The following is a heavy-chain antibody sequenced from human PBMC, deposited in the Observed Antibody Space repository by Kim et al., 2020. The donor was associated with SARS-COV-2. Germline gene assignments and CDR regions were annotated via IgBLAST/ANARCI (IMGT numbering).Heavy chain of an antibody. D-gene: IGHD4-17*01. CDR3: ARGGENYGDYYYYYMDV. Sequence: GGSLRLSCAASGFTFSSYDMHWVRQATGKGLEWVSAIGTAGDTYYPGSVKGRFTISRENAKNSLYLQMNSLRAGDTAVYYCARGGENYGDYYYYYMDVWGKGTTVTVSS. CDR2: IGTAGDT. V-gene: IGHV3-13*01. J-gene: IGHJ6*03. CDR1: GFTFSSYD.